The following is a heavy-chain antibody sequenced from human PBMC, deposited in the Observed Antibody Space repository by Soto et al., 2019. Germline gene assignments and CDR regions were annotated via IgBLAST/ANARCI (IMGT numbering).Heavy chain of an antibody. CDR2: FDPEDGET. D-gene: IGHD3-22*01. CDR3: ATATTMIVVVIASHAFDI. CDR1: GYTLTELS. J-gene: IGHJ3*02. Sequence: GASVKVSCKVSGYTLTELSMHWVRQAPGKGLEWMGGFDPEDGETIYAQKFQGRVTMTEDTSTDTAYMELSSLRSEDTAVYYCATATTMIVVVIASHAFDIWGQGTMVTVSS. V-gene: IGHV1-24*01.